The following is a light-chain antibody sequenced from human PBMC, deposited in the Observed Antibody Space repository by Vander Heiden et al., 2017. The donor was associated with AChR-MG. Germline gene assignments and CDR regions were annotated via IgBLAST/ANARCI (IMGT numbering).Light chain of an antibody. CDR2: EDS. Sequence: QSPLTHPASVSGSPGPSTTISCTGTSSDIGGYNYVSWYQQHPGKAPNIMIFEDSNRPSGVSNRFSGSNSGNTASPTISGLQPEDEAEDDCSSYTNSSTLEGVFGGGTKLTVL. CDR3: SSYTNSSTLEGV. V-gene: IGLV2-14*01. CDR1: SSDIGGYNY. J-gene: IGLJ2*01.